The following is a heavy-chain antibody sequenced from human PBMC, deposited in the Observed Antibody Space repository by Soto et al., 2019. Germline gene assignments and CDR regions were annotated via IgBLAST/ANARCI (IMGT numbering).Heavy chain of an antibody. J-gene: IGHJ4*02. D-gene: IGHD2-8*01. CDR2: IWFDGTND. V-gene: IGHV3-33*01. Sequence: QVQLVESGGGVVQPGRSLRLSCATSGFTFSYYGMHWVRQAPGKGLEWVAAIWFDGTNDYYADSVKGRFTVSRDNSKKTFNLKRNTRGAEDTACYFWAGDRRNGWDKHNPPYHLRGRGTLVPV. CDR3: AGDRRNGWDKHNPPYHL. CDR1: GFTFSYYG.